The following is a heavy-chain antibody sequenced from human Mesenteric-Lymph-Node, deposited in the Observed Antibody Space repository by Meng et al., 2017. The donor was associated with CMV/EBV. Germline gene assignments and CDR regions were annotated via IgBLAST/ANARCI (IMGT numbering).Heavy chain of an antibody. CDR2: IYYSGST. Sequence: GSVSSGSYYWSWIRQPPGKGLEWIGYIYYSGSTNYNPSLKSRVTISVDTSKNQFSLKLSSVTAADTAVYYCARAYYDILTGYYPWDYWGQGTLVTVSS. CDR1: GSVSSGSYY. J-gene: IGHJ4*02. CDR3: ARAYYDILTGYYPWDY. V-gene: IGHV4-61*01. D-gene: IGHD3-9*01.